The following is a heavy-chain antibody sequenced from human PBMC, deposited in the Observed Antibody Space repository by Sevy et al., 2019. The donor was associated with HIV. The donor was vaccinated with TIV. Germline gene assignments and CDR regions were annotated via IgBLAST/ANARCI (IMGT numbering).Heavy chain of an antibody. Sequence: GGSLRLSCAASRFTFSDYYMSWIRQAPGKGLEWVSYISSSGSTIYYADSVKGRFTISRDNAKNSLYLQMNSLRAEDTAVYYCARPYSYGHNWFDPWGQGTLVTVSS. CDR2: ISSSGSTI. CDR3: ARPYSYGHNWFDP. V-gene: IGHV3-11*01. D-gene: IGHD5-18*01. J-gene: IGHJ5*02. CDR1: RFTFSDYY.